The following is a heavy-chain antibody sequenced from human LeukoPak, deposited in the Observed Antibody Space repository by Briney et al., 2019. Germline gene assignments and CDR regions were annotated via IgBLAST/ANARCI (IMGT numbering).Heavy chain of an antibody. J-gene: IGHJ4*02. Sequence: GGSLRLSCAASGFTFSSYEMNWVHQAPGKGLEWVSYISSSGSTIYYADSVKGRFTISRDNAKNSLYLQRNSLRGEDTAVYYCAREKYSSSPFRYWGQGTLVTVSS. V-gene: IGHV3-48*03. CDR1: GFTFSSYE. CDR3: AREKYSSSPFRY. D-gene: IGHD6-13*01. CDR2: ISSSGSTI.